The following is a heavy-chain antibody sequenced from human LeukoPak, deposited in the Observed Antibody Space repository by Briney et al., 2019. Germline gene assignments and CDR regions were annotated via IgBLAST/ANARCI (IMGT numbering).Heavy chain of an antibody. CDR3: ARDVWVPDQH. D-gene: IGHD1-1*01. CDR2: ISSSGSTI. Sequence: GGSLRLSCAASGFTFSSYEMNWVRQAPGKGLEWVSYISSSGSTIYYADSVKGRFTISRDNAKNSLYLQTNSLRAEDTAVYYCARDVWVPDQHWGQGTLVTVSS. CDR1: GFTFSSYE. V-gene: IGHV3-48*03. J-gene: IGHJ1*01.